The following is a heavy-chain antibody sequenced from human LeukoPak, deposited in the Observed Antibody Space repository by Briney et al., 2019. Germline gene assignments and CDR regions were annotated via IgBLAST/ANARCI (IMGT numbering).Heavy chain of an antibody. Sequence: GRSLRLSCAASGFTFSSYGMHWVRPAPGKGLVWVAVIWYDGSNKYYADSVKGRFTISRDNSKNTLYLQMNSLRAEDTAVYYCAKPRGRTYYYDSSGYYFDYWGQGTLVTVSS. CDR1: GFTFSSYG. V-gene: IGHV3-33*06. CDR3: AKPRGRTYYYDSSGYYFDY. CDR2: IWYDGSNK. J-gene: IGHJ4*02. D-gene: IGHD3-22*01.